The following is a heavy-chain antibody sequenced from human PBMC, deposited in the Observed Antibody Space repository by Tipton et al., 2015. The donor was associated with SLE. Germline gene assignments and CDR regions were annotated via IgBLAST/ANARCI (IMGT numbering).Heavy chain of an antibody. CDR1: GGSISSGGYY. J-gene: IGHJ4*02. CDR2: IYYSGST. Sequence: TLSLTCTVSGGSISSGGYYWSWIRQHPGKGPEWIGYIYYSGSTYYNPSLKSRVTISVDTSKNQFSLKLSSVTAADTAVYYCARVRDYGDYEDWGQGTLVTVSS. D-gene: IGHD4-17*01. CDR3: ARVRDYGDYED. V-gene: IGHV4-31*03.